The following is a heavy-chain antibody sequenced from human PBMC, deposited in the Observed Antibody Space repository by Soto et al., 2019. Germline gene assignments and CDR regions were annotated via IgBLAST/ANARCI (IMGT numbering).Heavy chain of an antibody. CDR1: GGSISSGDYY. D-gene: IGHD3-10*01. Sequence: PSEPLSLTCTVSGGSISSGDYYWSWIRQPPGKGPEWIGYIYYSGSTYYNPSLKSRVTISVDTSKNQFSLKLSSVTAADTAVYYCARVKRYYGSGSYYNLYNWFDPWGQGTLVTVS. J-gene: IGHJ5*02. V-gene: IGHV4-30-4*01. CDR2: IYYSGST. CDR3: ARVKRYYGSGSYYNLYNWFDP.